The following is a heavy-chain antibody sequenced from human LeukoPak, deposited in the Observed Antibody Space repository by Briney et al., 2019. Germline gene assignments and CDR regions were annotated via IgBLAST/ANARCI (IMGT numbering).Heavy chain of an antibody. CDR1: GYTFSNYY. CDR3: AREYSYGDY. V-gene: IGHV1-46*01. D-gene: IGHD5-18*01. Sequence: ASVKVSCKASGYTFSNYYMHWVRQAPGQGLEWMGIINPSGDSTTYAQRFQDRVTMTWDTSTSTVYMELSSLRSEDTAVYYCAREYSYGDYWGQGTLVTVSS. CDR2: INPSGDST. J-gene: IGHJ4*02.